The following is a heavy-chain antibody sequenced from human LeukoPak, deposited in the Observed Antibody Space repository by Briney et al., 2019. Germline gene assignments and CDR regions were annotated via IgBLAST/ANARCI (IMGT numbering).Heavy chain of an antibody. D-gene: IGHD5-12*01. CDR3: ARVGAPRLAEYFQH. Sequence: PGGSLRLSCAASGFTFSSYSMNWVRQAPGKGLEWVSYISSSSSTIYYADSVKGRFTISRDNAKNSLYLQMNSLRAEDTAVYYCARVGAPRLAEYFQHWGQGTLVTVSS. V-gene: IGHV3-48*01. CDR1: GFTFSSYS. J-gene: IGHJ1*01. CDR2: ISSSSSTI.